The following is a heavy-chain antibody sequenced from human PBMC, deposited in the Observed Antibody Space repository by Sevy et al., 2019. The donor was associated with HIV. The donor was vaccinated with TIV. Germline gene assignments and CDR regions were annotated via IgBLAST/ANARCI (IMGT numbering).Heavy chain of an antibody. V-gene: IGHV1-18*01. CDR3: ARIKDCSSTNCYYYYYGMDV. D-gene: IGHD2-2*01. J-gene: IGHJ6*02. CDR1: GYTFTSYG. CDR2: ISAYNGNT. Sequence: ASVKVSCKASGYTFTSYGISWVRQASGQGLEWMGWISAYNGNTNYAQKSQGRVTMTTDTSTSTAYMELRSLRSDDTAVYYCARIKDCSSTNCYYYYYGMDVWGQGTTVTVSS.